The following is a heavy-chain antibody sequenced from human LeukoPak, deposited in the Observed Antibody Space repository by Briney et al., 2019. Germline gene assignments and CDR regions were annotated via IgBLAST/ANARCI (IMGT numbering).Heavy chain of an antibody. V-gene: IGHV4-59*01. J-gene: IGHJ4*02. Sequence: ETLSLTCTVSGGSISGYYWSWIRQPPGKGLEWIGYMYYSGSTTYNPSLKSRVNISVDTSKNQYYLKLSSVTAADTAMYYCARGTSNTAWHWVYWGQGTLVTVSS. CDR3: ARGTSNTAWHWVY. D-gene: IGHD1-1*01. CDR2: MYYSGST. CDR1: GGSISGYY.